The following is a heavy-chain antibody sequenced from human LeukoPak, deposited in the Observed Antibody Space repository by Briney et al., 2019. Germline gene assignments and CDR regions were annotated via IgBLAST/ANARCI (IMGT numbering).Heavy chain of an antibody. CDR3: AKHYMGSSYNRGLDY. V-gene: IGHV4-39*01. CDR1: GGSISSSSYY. Sequence: SETLSLTCTVSGGSISSSSYYWGWIRQPPGKGLEWIGSIYYSGYTYYNPSLESRVTISVDTSKNQFSLKLSSVTAADTAIYYCAKHYMGSSYNRGLDYWGQGTLVTVSS. J-gene: IGHJ4*02. CDR2: IYYSGYT. D-gene: IGHD3-10*01.